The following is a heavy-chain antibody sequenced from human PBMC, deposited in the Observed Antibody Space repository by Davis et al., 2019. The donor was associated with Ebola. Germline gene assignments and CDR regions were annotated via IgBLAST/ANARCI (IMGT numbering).Heavy chain of an antibody. CDR1: GFTFSDYY. D-gene: IGHD4-17*01. J-gene: IGHJ6*04. CDR2: ISSSSSFT. Sequence: GGSLRLSCAASGFTFSDYYMTWIRQAPGKGLEWISYISSSSSFTNYADSVKGRFTISRDNAKNSLYLQMNSLRAEDTALYYCAKDIHKHDYGDLLYYYYGMDVWGKGTTVTVSS. CDR3: AKDIHKHDYGDLLYYYYGMDV. V-gene: IGHV3-11*05.